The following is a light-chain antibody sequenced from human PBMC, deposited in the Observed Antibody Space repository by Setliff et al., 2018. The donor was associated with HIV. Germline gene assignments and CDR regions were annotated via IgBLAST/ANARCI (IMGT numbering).Light chain of an antibody. Sequence: QSVLTQPPSVSGSPGQSVTISCTGTSSDVGTYDYVSWYQQHPGKAPKLMIYDVSQRPSGVPDRFSGSKSGNTASLTISGLQAVDEADYCCLSYTSGNIYVFGTGTKVTVL. V-gene: IGLV2-11*01. CDR3: LSYTSGNIYV. CDR1: SSDVGTYDY. CDR2: DVS. J-gene: IGLJ1*01.